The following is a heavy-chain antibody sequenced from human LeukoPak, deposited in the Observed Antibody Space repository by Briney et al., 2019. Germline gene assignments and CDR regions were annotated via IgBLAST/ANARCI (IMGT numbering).Heavy chain of an antibody. Sequence: PSETLSLTCSVSGDSVRNDFYYWGWIRQPPGKGLEWVACLSHAGNTWYNPSLESRLSISVDTSKNQFSLKFSSVTAVDTALHWCGRLNALRRVGFDFWSQGILVTVSS. CDR1: GDSVRNDFYY. J-gene: IGHJ4*02. CDR3: GRLNALRRVGFDF. CDR2: LSHAGNT. D-gene: IGHD2-2*01. V-gene: IGHV4-39*01.